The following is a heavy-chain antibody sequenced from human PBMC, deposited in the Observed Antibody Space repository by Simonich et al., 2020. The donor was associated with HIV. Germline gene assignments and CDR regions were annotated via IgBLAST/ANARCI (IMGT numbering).Heavy chain of an antibody. V-gene: IGHV4-34*01. CDR1: GGSFSGYY. Sequence: QVRLQQWGAGLLKPSKTLSLTCAVYGGSFSGYYWSWIRQPPGKGLEWIGEINHSETNNHNPALNSRITISRDTSKNQFSRKLSSVTAADTAIYYCARVIFVTSAGFDYWGQGTLVTVSS. D-gene: IGHD3-3*02. J-gene: IGHJ4*02. CDR3: ARVIFVTSAGFDY. CDR2: INHSETN.